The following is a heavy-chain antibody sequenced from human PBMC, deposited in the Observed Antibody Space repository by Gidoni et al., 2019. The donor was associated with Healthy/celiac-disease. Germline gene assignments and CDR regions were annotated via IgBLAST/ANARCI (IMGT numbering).Heavy chain of an antibody. D-gene: IGHD2-2*01. V-gene: IGHV3-33*01. J-gene: IGHJ6*02. CDR3: ARDFGVVPAAPDAAEVNLYYYGMDV. CDR1: GFTFSSYG. CDR2: IWYDGSNK. Sequence: QVQLVESGGGVVQPGRSLRLSCAASGFTFSSYGMHWVRQAPGKGLERVAVIWYDGSNKYYADSVKGRFTISRDNSKNTLYLQMNSLRAEDTAVYYCARDFGVVPAAPDAAEVNLYYYGMDVWGQGTTVTVSS.